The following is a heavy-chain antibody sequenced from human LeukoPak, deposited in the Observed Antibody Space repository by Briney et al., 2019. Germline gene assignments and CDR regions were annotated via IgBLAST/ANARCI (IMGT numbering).Heavy chain of an antibody. CDR3: ARGGFTYYCDSSGYYYLDY. Sequence: ASVKVSCKASGGTFSSYAISSVRQAPGQGLEWMGGIIPIFGTANYPQKLQDRVTIRADEFRSIAYMELSSLRCEETAVYYCARGGFTYYCDSSGYYYLDYWGQGALVSVSS. D-gene: IGHD3-22*01. CDR2: IIPIFGTA. CDR1: GGTFSSYA. V-gene: IGHV1-69*13. J-gene: IGHJ4*02.